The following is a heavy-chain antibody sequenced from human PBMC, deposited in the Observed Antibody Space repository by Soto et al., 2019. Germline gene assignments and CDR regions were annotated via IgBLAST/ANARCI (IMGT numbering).Heavy chain of an antibody. Sequence: PSETLSLTCAVSGYSISSGYYWGWIRQPPGKGLEWIGSIYHSGSPYYNPSLKSRVTISVDTSKNQFSLKLSSVTAADTAVYYCARASPAARSPKYYFDYWGQGTLVTVS. D-gene: IGHD6-6*01. CDR1: GYSISSGYY. V-gene: IGHV4-38-2*01. J-gene: IGHJ4*02. CDR3: ARASPAARSPKYYFDY. CDR2: IYHSGSP.